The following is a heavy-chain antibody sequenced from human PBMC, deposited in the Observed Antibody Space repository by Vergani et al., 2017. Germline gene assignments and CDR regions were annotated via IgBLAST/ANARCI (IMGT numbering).Heavy chain of an antibody. CDR2: ISNDGRHT. Sequence: QVNLVGSGGGVVQPGRSLRLSCATYGFIFQNYTMHWVRQAPGKGLEWVALISNDGRHTYYADSVGGRFSISRDNSKNTLYLQMNSLRTEDTANYYCRGEMDVWGKGTTVTVSS. J-gene: IGHJ6*04. V-gene: IGHV3-30*04. CDR1: GFIFQNYT. CDR3: RGEMDV.